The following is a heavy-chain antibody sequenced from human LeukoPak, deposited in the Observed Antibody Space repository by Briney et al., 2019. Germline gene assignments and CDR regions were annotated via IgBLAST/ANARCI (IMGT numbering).Heavy chain of an antibody. CDR2: ISGSGGST. V-gene: IGHV3-23*01. Sequence: MNWVRQAPGKGLEWVSAISGSGGSTYYADSVKGRFTISRDNSKNTLYLQMNSLRAEDTAVYYCAKGFWELLVPALFDYWGQGTLVTVSS. J-gene: IGHJ4*02. D-gene: IGHD1-26*01. CDR3: AKGFWELLVPALFDY.